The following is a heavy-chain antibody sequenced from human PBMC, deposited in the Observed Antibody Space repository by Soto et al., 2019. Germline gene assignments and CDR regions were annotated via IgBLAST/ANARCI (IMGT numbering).Heavy chain of an antibody. D-gene: IGHD6-13*01. CDR1: GFTFSNYA. CDR2: ISGSGDST. V-gene: IGHV3-23*01. CDR3: AKRGSSSYFDY. J-gene: IGHJ4*02. Sequence: EVQLLESGGGLVQPGGSLRLSFAASGFTFSNYAMSWVRQAPGKGLGWVSVISGSGDSTYYADSVKGRFTISRDNSKNTLYLQMNSLRAEDTAVYYCAKRGSSSYFDYWGQGTLVTVSS.